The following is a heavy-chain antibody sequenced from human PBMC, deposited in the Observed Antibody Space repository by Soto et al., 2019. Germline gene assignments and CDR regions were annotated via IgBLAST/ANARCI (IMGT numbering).Heavy chain of an antibody. CDR1: GGSISSYY. V-gene: IGHV4-59*01. J-gene: IGHJ6*02. CDR2: IYNIGTT. Sequence: SETLSLTCTVSGGSISSYYWSWIRQPPGKGLEWIGYIYNIGTTNYNPSLKSRVTISVDTSKNQLSLRLSSVTAADTAVYYCASLPRYDYYYGMAVWGQGTTVTVSS. CDR3: ASLPRYDYYYGMAV.